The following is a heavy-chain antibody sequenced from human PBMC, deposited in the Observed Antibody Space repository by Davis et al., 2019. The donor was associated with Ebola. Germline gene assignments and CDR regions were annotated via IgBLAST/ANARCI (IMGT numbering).Heavy chain of an antibody. CDR2: IKEDGSEK. CDR3: ARGSRNMDV. J-gene: IGHJ6*02. V-gene: IGHV3-7*03. CDR1: GFTFNKYW. Sequence: GESLKISCAASGFTFNKYWMHWVRQAPGKGLEWVAKIKEDGSEKLEVDSVKGRFTISRDNAKDSLYLQMNSLRAEDTAVYYCARGSRNMDVWGQGTTVTVSS.